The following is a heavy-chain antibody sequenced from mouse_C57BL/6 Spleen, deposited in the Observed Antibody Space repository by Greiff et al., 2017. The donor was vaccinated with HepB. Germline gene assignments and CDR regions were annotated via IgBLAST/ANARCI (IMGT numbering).Heavy chain of an antibody. J-gene: IGHJ4*01. CDR2: ISDGGSYT. CDR3: ARDRSYDEDAMDY. D-gene: IGHD2-12*01. CDR1: GFTFSSYA. V-gene: IGHV5-4*01. Sequence: EVKLVESGGGLVKPGGSLKLSCAASGFTFSSYAMSWVRQTPEKRREWVATISDGGSYTYYPDNVKGRFTISRDNAKNNLYLQMSHLKSEDTAMYYCARDRSYDEDAMDYWGQGTSVTVSS.